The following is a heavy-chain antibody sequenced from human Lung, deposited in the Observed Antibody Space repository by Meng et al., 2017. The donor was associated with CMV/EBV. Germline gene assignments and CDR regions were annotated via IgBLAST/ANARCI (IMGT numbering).Heavy chain of an antibody. V-gene: IGHV3-21*01. CDR1: EITLSSYS. CDR2: FSTSGSYR. J-gene: IGHJ3*02. Sequence: EITLSSYSMNWVRHAPANRLGLVSSFSTSGSYRYYADSAKGRFTISRDNAKNSLYLQMNSLRVEDTAGYYCALMAYSSSAGAFDIWG. CDR3: ALMAYSSSAGAFDI. D-gene: IGHD6-6*01.